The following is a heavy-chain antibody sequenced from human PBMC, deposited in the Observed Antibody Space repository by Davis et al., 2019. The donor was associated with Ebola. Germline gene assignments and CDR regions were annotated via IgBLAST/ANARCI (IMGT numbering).Heavy chain of an antibody. CDR1: GGSVSSGSYY. J-gene: IGHJ6*03. CDR2: IYYSGST. CDR3: ARAANLEWLYSYYYYMDV. D-gene: IGHD3-3*01. V-gene: IGHV4-61*01. Sequence: PSETLSLTCTVSGGSVSSGSYYWSWIRQPPGKGLEWIGYIYYSGSTNYNPSLKSRVTISVDTSKNQFSLKLSSVTAADTAVYYCARAANLEWLYSYYYYMDVWGKGTTVTVSS.